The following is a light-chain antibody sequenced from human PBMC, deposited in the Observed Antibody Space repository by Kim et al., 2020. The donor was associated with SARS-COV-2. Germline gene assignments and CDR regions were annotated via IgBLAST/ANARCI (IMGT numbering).Light chain of an antibody. J-gene: IGLJ2*01. Sequence: VALGQTVRITCQGDSIRSYYATWYQQKPGQAPIIVIYGKNNRPSGIPDRFSGSSSGNTASLTITGTQAGDEADYYCNSRDSNDNVVFGGGTKLTVL. CDR2: GKN. CDR1: SIRSYY. V-gene: IGLV3-19*01. CDR3: NSRDSNDNVV.